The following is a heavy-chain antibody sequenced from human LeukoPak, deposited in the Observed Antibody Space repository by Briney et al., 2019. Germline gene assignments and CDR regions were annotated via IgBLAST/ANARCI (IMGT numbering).Heavy chain of an antibody. CDR3: AKGSHSSGYSSFDY. CDR2: TSGGGVTT. D-gene: IGHD6-19*01. J-gene: IGHJ4*02. CDR1: GFTFSSYD. Sequence: GGSLRLSCAASGFTFSSYDMSWVRQAPGKGLEWVSGTSGGGVTTYYADSVKGRFTISRDNSKNTLYLQMNSLRAEDTAVYYRAKGSHSSGYSSFDYWGQGTLVTVSS. V-gene: IGHV3-23*01.